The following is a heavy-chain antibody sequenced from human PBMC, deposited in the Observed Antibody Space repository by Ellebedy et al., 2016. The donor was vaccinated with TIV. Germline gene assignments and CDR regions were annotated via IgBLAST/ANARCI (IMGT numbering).Heavy chain of an antibody. Sequence: GESLKISCAGSGFTFSSYAMSWVRQAPGKGLEWVSAISGSGDSPHYADSVKGRFTISRDTSKNTLYLKMNSLRAEDTAVYYCAKDRFSSAWYGGYFDYWGQGTLVTVSS. D-gene: IGHD6-19*01. J-gene: IGHJ4*02. CDR2: ISGSGDSP. CDR1: GFTFSSYA. CDR3: AKDRFSSAWYGGYFDY. V-gene: IGHV3-23*01.